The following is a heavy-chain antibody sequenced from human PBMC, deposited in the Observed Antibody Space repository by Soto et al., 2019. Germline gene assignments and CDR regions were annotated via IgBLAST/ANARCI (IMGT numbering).Heavy chain of an antibody. CDR2: ISGSSTYI. CDR3: VRGWLRDPWMY. V-gene: IGHV3-21*01. Sequence: EVQLVESGGGLVKPGGSLRLSCAASGFIFSRYTMNWVHQAPGKGLEWVSSISGSSTYIYYADSVKGRFTISRGNSLYLQMSSLRAEDTAVYYCVRGWLRDPWMYWGQGTLVTVSS. D-gene: IGHD5-12*01. J-gene: IGHJ4*02. CDR1: GFIFSRYT.